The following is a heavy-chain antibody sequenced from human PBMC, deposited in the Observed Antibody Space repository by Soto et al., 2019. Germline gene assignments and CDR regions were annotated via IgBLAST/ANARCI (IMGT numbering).Heavy chain of an antibody. D-gene: IGHD3-10*01. CDR1: GGSISSYY. J-gene: IGHJ4*02. CDR3: ARGVTMVRGVINHPFDY. V-gene: IGHV4-59*01. Sequence: SETLSLTCTVPGGSISSYYWSWIRQPPGKGLEWIGYIYYSRSTNYNPSLKSRVTISVDTSKNQFSLKLSSVTAADTAAYYCARGVTMVRGVINHPFDYWGQGTLVTVSS. CDR2: IYYSRST.